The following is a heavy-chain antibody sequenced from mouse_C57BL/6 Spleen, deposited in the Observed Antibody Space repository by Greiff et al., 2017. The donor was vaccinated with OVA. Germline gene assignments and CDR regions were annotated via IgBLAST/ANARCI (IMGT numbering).Heavy chain of an antibody. D-gene: IGHD3-2*02. Sequence: VQLQQSVAELVRPGASVKLSCTASGFSIKNTYMHWVKQRPEQGLEWIGRIDPANGNTKYAPKFQGKATITADTSSNTAYLQLSSLTSEDTAIYYCARPTAQATDYWGQGTTLTVSS. J-gene: IGHJ2*01. CDR3: ARPTAQATDY. V-gene: IGHV14-3*01. CDR2: IDPANGNT. CDR1: GFSIKNTY.